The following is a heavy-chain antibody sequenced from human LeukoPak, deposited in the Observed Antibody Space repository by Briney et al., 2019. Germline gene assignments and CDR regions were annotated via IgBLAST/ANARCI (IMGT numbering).Heavy chain of an antibody. V-gene: IGHV3-74*01. CDR3: SRARLSSGYDDNWFDP. Sequence: GGSLRLSCAASGFTFSSYWMHWVRQAPGKGPVWVSRIKSDGNSTSYADSVKGRFTVSRDNAKNTLYLQMDSLRAEDTAVYYCSRARLSSGYDDNWFDPWGQGTLVTVSS. CDR2: IKSDGNST. D-gene: IGHD5-12*01. J-gene: IGHJ5*02. CDR1: GFTFSSYW.